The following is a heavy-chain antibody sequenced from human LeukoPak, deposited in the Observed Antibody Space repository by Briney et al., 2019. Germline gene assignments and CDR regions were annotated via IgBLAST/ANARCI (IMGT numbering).Heavy chain of an antibody. J-gene: IGHJ4*02. V-gene: IGHV4-39*07. CDR2: IYYSGTI. D-gene: IGHD3-16*01. Sequence: SDTLSLTCAVSGGSISRSDYYWGWIRQPPGKGLEWIGHIYYSGTIHYSPSLQSRVIISVDTSKNQFSLKMNSVTAADTAPYYCAVGGVLTLTFDDWGQGTQVTVSS. CDR3: AVGGVLTLTFDD. CDR1: GGSISRSDYY.